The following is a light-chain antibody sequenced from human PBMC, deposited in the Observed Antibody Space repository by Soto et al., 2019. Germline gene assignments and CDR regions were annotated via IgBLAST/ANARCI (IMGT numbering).Light chain of an antibody. V-gene: IGLV2-23*01. Sequence: QSALTQPASVSGSPGQSITISCTGTSSDVGSYDLVSWYQQHPGTAPKLMIYEGSKRPSGVSNRFSGSKSGNTASLTISGLQPEDEADFYCCSYAGSNTWVFGGGTQLTVL. J-gene: IGLJ3*02. CDR2: EGS. CDR1: SSDVGSYDL. CDR3: CSYAGSNTWV.